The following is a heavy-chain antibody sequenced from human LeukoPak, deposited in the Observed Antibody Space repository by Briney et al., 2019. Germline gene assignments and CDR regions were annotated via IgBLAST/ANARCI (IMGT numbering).Heavy chain of an antibody. CDR2: IYSSGTT. D-gene: IGHD3-9*01. V-gene: IGHV4-4*07. J-gene: IGHJ3*02. CDR3: ARDPYYDILTGYLIRGAFDI. Sequence: SETLSLTCTVSGDSIGSYYWSWIRQSAGKGLEWLGRIYSSGTTDYNPSLKSRVTISVDTSKNQFSLKLNSVTAADTAVYYCARDPYYDILTGYLIRGAFDIWGLGTVVTVSS. CDR1: GDSIGSYY.